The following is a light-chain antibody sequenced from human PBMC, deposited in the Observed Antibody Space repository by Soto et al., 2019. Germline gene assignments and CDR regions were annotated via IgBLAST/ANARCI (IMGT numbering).Light chain of an antibody. CDR2: AAC. V-gene: IGKV1-39*01. J-gene: IGKJ2*01. CDR1: QRISVH. CDR3: QQGYITPYT. Sequence: DIQMTQSPSSLSASVGDTVTITCRARQRISVHLNWYQKKPGKVPKLLIYAACNLQSGVPSSFSGGGSDTDFALSISSPQPEDCATYDCQQGYITPYTFGQGTKLQSK.